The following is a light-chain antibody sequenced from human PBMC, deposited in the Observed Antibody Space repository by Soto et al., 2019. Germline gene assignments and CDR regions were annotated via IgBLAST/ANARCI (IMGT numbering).Light chain of an antibody. Sequence: QSALTQPASVSGSPGQSITISCTGTSSNVGSYNLVSWYQQHPGEAPKLMIYEASKRPSGVSHRFSGSKSGNTASLTISGLQAEDEADYYCCSYAGSDTMIFGGGTKVTVL. CDR3: CSYAGSDTMI. CDR2: EAS. V-gene: IGLV2-23*01. CDR1: SSNVGSYNL. J-gene: IGLJ2*01.